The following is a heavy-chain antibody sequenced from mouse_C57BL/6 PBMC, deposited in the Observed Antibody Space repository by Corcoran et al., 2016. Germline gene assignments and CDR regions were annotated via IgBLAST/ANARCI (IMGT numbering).Heavy chain of an antibody. CDR2: INPNNGGT. D-gene: IGHD2-5*01. CDR1: GYTFTDYY. V-gene: IGHV1-26*01. Sequence: EVQLQQSGPELVKPGASVKISCKASGYTFTDYYMNWVKQSHGKSLEWIGDINPNNGGTSYNQKFKGKATLTVDKSSSTAYMELRSLTSEDSAVYYCVYSNYEGFAYWGQGTLVTVSA. J-gene: IGHJ3*01. CDR3: VYSNYEGFAY.